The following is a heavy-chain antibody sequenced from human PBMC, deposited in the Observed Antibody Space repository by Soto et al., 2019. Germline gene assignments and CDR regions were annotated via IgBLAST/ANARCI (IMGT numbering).Heavy chain of an antibody. Sequence: LRLCCAASGFTFSRYSMNWVHQAPRKGLECGSSISSTTNYIYYADSMKGRFTVSRDNAKNSVYLEMNSLSAEDTALYYCARESEDLTSNFDYWGQGTLVNISS. CDR2: ISSTTNYI. CDR1: GFTFSRYS. J-gene: IGHJ4*02. V-gene: IGHV3-21*01. CDR3: ARESEDLTSNFDY.